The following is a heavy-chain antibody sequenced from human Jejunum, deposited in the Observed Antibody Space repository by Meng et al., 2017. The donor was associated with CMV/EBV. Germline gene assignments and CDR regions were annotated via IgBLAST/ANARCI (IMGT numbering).Heavy chain of an antibody. V-gene: IGHV1-2*02. CDR3: TRRKADTGWAY. CDR2: INPKNGGP. D-gene: IGHD1-26*01. J-gene: IGHJ4*02. CDR1: GYDFPDSY. Sequence: CKTSGYDFPDSYIQWVRQAPGQGLEWMGWINPKNGGPRYAAKFQGRVTMTSDTSLNTAYLDLSGLTSDDTAVYYCTRRKADTGWAYWGQGTLVTVSS.